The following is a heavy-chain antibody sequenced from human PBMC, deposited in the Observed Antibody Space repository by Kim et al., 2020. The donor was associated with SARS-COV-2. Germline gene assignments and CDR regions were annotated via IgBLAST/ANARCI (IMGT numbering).Heavy chain of an antibody. CDR3: AEDLALYGFWSGRDAFDI. Sequence: GGSLRLSCAASGFTFSSYGMHWVRQAPGKGLEWVAVISYDGSNKYYADSVKGRFTISRDNSKNTLYLQMNSLRAEDTAVYYCAEDLALYGFWSGRDAFDIWSQETMVTVSS. D-gene: IGHD3-3*01. V-gene: IGHV3-30*18. CDR1: GFTFSSYG. CDR2: ISYDGSNK. J-gene: IGHJ3*02.